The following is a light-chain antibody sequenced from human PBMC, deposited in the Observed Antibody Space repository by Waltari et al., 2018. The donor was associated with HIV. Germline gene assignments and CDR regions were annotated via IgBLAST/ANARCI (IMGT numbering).Light chain of an antibody. V-gene: IGLV7-46*01. CDR2: GTT. CDR3: LLFFGATRV. CDR1: EGAVTTKNS. Sequence: VVTQEPSLTVSPGGTIILTCGSSEGAVTTKNSAYWFQQKPAQAHPTLIHGTTQRHFWTPARFSGFLLGDKAALTLSGALSEDEGVYFCLLFFGATRVFGGGTMVTVL. J-gene: IGLJ2*01.